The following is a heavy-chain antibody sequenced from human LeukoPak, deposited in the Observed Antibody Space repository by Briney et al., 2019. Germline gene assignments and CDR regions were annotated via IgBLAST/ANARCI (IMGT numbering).Heavy chain of an antibody. CDR2: FDPEDGET. Sequence: ASVKVSCKVSGYTLTELSMHWVRQAPGKGLEWMGGFDPEDGETIYAQKFQGRVTMTEDTSTDAAYMELSSLRSEDTAVYYCATSRRGYSYYYFDYWGQGTLVTVSS. V-gene: IGHV1-24*01. CDR3: ATSRRGYSYYYFDY. J-gene: IGHJ4*02. CDR1: GYTLTELS. D-gene: IGHD5-18*01.